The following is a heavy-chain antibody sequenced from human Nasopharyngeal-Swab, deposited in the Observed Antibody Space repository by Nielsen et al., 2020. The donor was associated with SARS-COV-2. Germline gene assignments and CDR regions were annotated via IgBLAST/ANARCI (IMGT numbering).Heavy chain of an antibody. CDR2: IYSGGST. V-gene: IGHV3-53*01. D-gene: IGHD2-21*01. J-gene: IGHJ6*02. Sequence: GESLKISCAASGFTFSNYAMSWVRQAPGKGLEWVSVIYSGGSTYYADSVKGRFTISRDNSKNTLYLQMNSLRGEDTAVYYCARGDSFWGQGTTVTVSS. CDR3: ARGDSF. CDR1: GFTFSNYA.